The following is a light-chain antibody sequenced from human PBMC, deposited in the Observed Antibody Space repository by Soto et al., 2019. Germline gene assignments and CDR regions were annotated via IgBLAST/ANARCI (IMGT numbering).Light chain of an antibody. CDR2: WAS. J-gene: IGKJ4*01. Sequence: DIVMTQSPDSLAVSLGERASINCKSSQSLLYNSNNKNYLVWYQQKPGQPPKLLIYWASTRESGVPDRFSGSGSGTDFTLTISSLQAEDVAVYYCQQYYSTPLTFGGGTKVDI. V-gene: IGKV4-1*01. CDR1: QSLLYNSNNKNY. CDR3: QQYYSTPLT.